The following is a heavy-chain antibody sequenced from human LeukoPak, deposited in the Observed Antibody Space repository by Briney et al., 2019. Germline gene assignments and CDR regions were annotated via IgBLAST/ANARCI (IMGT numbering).Heavy chain of an antibody. Sequence: PGGSLRLSCAASGFTVSSNYVSWVRQAPGKGLEWVSVIYSGGSTYYADSVKGRFTISRDNSKNTLYLQMNSLRAEDTAVYYCARSYGDYAGINWFDPWGQGTLVTVSS. CDR3: ARSYGDYAGINWFDP. D-gene: IGHD4-17*01. CDR1: GFTVSSNY. J-gene: IGHJ5*02. V-gene: IGHV3-53*01. CDR2: IYSGGST.